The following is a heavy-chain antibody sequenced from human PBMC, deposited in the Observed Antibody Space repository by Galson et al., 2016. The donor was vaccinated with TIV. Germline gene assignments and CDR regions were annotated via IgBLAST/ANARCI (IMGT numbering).Heavy chain of an antibody. J-gene: IGHJ4*02. CDR2: INWSGDNT. CDR1: GFTLDDFG. CDR3: ARGGGSYYAVDF. V-gene: IGHV3-20*04. Sequence: SLRLSCAASGFTLDDFGMSWVRQAPGKGLEWVSGINWSGDNTGYVDSVKGRFTISRDNAKNSLYLEMDSLRAEDTALYYCARGGGSYYAVDFWGQGTLVTVSS. D-gene: IGHD1-26*01.